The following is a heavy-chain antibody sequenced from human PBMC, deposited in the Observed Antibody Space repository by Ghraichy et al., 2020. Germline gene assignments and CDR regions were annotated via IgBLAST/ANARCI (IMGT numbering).Heavy chain of an antibody. CDR2: TSAHNGDT. J-gene: IGHJ4*02. Sequence: ALVKVSCKASGYNFTRYGIRWVRQAPGQRPEWLGWTSAHNGDTNSAQKLEGRVTLTRDTSTTTVYMELRSLRYDDTAVYYCARRRSDMLWFGELDSWGQGTLVTVSS. CDR1: GYNFTRYG. CDR3: ARRRSDMLWFGELDS. V-gene: IGHV1-18*04. D-gene: IGHD3-10*01.